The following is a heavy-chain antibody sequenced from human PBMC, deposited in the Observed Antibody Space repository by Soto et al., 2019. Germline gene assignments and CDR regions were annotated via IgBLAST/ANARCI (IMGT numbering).Heavy chain of an antibody. CDR3: AKGPGRSWYYPFDY. CDR2: ISGSGGST. D-gene: IGHD6-13*01. J-gene: IGHJ4*02. V-gene: IGHV3-23*01. CDR1: GFTFSSYA. Sequence: EVPLLESGGGLVQPGGSLRLSCAASGFTFSSYAMSWVRQAPGKGLEWVSAISGSGGSTYYADSVKGRFTISRDNSKNTLYLQINSLRAEDTGVYYCAKGPGRSWYYPFDYWGQGTLVTVSS.